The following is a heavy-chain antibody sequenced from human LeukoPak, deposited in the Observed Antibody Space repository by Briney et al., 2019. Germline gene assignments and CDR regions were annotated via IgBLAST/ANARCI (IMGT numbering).Heavy chain of an antibody. Sequence: PGRSLRLSCAAYGFTFSSYSMNWVRQAPGKGLEWVSSISSSSSYIYYADSVKGRFTISRDNAKNSLYLQMNSLRAEDTAVYYCASYCDFWSGPLYTWGQGTLVTVSS. CDR1: GFTFSSYS. V-gene: IGHV3-21*01. CDR3: ASYCDFWSGPLYT. CDR2: ISSSSSYI. J-gene: IGHJ5*02. D-gene: IGHD3-3*01.